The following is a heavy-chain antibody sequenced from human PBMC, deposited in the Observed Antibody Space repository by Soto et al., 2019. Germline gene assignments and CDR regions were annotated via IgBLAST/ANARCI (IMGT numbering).Heavy chain of an antibody. CDR3: ARLGPYDYIYYYYMDV. CDR2: IYPGDSDT. D-gene: IGHD4-4*01. J-gene: IGHJ6*03. CDR1: GYSFTSYW. V-gene: IGHV5-51*01. Sequence: SLKISCKGSGYSFTSYWIGWVRQMPGKGLEWMGIIYPGDSDTRYSPSFQGQVTISADKSISTAYLQWSSLKASDTAMYYCARLGPYDYIYYYYMDVWGKGTTVTVSS.